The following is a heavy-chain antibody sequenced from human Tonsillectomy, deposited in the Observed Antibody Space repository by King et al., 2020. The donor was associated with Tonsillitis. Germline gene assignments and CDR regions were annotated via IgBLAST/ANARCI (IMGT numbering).Heavy chain of an antibody. D-gene: IGHD3-10*01. J-gene: IGHJ1*01. V-gene: IGHV1-2*02. CDR3: ARISGRDSVWDLEH. CDR2: ISPKNGGT. CDR1: GYTFATYY. Sequence: QLVQSGAEVKKPGASVKVSCKASGYTFATYYVHWVRQVPGQGLEWMGWISPKNGGTNYAQKFQGRVSMTRDTSINTVYMELSRLRYGDTAVYYCARISGRDSVWDLEHWGQGTLVTVSS.